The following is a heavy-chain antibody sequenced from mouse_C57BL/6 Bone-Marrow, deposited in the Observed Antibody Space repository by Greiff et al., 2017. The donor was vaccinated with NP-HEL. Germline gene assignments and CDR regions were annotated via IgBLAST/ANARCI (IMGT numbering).Heavy chain of an antibody. D-gene: IGHD4-1*01. J-gene: IGHJ2*01. Sequence: QVQLKESGAELVRPGTSVKMSCKASGYTFTNYWIGWAKQRPGHGLEWIGDIYPGGGYTNYNEKFKGKATLTADKSSSTAYMQFSSLTSEDSAIYYGAREDLGRGFDYWGQGTTLTVSS. CDR3: AREDLGRGFDY. CDR2: IYPGGGYT. CDR1: GYTFTNYW. V-gene: IGHV1-63*01.